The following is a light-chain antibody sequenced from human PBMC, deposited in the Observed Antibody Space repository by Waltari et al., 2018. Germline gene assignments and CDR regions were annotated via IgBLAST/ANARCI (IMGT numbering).Light chain of an antibody. J-gene: IGLJ3*02. V-gene: IGLV2-14*01. Sequence: QSALTQSASVSGSPGQSITISCTGTSSDVGGYNYVSWYQQHPGKAPKFMIYDVSKRPSGVCNRFSGSKSGNTASLTISGLQAEDEADYYCSSYTSSSTWVFGGGTKLTVL. CDR1: SSDVGGYNY. CDR2: DVS. CDR3: SSYTSSSTWV.